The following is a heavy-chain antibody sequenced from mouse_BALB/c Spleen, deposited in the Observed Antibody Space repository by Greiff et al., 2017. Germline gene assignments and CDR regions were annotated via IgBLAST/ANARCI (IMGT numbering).Heavy chain of an antibody. V-gene: IGHV1-14*01. D-gene: IGHD2-2*01. Sequence: EVKLMESGPELVKPGASVKISCKASGYTFTSYVMHWVKQKPGQGLEWIGYINPYDDGTNYNEKFKGKATLTSDKSSSTAYMELSSLTSEASAVYYGARAGYGCEDDMDYWGQGTTVTVSS. CDR3: ARAGYGCEDDMDY. CDR1: GYTFTSYV. CDR2: INPYDDGT. J-gene: IGHJ4*01.